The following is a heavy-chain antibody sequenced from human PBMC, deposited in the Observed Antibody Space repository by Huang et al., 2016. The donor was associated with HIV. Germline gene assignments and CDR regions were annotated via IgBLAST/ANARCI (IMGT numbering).Heavy chain of an antibody. J-gene: IGHJ6*02. CDR1: GGSISSYY. V-gene: IGHV4-59*01. CDR3: ARGGPYSRDYYYYGMDV. CDR2: IHYSGST. Sequence: QVQLQESGPGLVKPSETLSLTCTVSGGSISSYYWSWIQQPPGKGLEWIGYIHYSGSTNDNPSLKGRATASVGASKNQFFLKLSSVTAADTAVYYCARGGPYSRDYYYYGMDVWGQGTTVTVSS. D-gene: IGHD6-13*01.